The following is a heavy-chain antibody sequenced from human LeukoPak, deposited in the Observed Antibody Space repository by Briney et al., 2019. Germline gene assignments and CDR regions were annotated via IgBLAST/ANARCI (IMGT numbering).Heavy chain of an antibody. CDR1: GYTFTSYG. J-gene: IGHJ6*02. Sequence: ASVKVSCKASGYTFTSYGISWVRQAPGQGLEWIGWISAYNGNTNYAQKLQGRVTMTTDTSTSTAYMELRSLRSDDTAVYYCARARYYGSGSSRPDVWGQGTTVTVSS. CDR3: ARARYYGSGSSRPDV. D-gene: IGHD3-10*01. CDR2: ISAYNGNT. V-gene: IGHV1-18*01.